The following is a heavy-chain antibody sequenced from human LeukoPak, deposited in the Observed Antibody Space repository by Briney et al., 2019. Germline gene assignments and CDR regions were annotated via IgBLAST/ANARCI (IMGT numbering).Heavy chain of an antibody. CDR2: IYSGGST. CDR1: GFTVSSNY. CDR3: ASVSGSYYSFDY. V-gene: IGHV3-53*04. J-gene: IGHJ4*02. D-gene: IGHD1-26*01. Sequence: TGGSLRLSCAASGFTVSSNYMSWVRQAPGKGLEWVSVIYSGGSTYYADSVKGRFTISRHNSENTLYLQMNSLRAEDTAVYYCASVSGSYYSFDYWGQGTLVTVSS.